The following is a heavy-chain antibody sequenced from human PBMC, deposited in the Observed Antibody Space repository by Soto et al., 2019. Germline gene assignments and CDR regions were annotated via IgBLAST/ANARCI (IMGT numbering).Heavy chain of an antibody. V-gene: IGHV1-3*01. CDR1: GYTFNIYG. J-gene: IGHJ3*02. D-gene: IGHD2-21*01. Sequence: ASVKVSCKASGYTFNIYGLHWVRQAPGQRLEWMGWINAGMRWINAGNGNTKYSQKFQGRVTITRDTSASTAFMELSSLKSEDTAVYYCARDCTYCGGDTGLDAFDIWGQGTMVTVSS. CDR3: ARDCTYCGGDTGLDAFDI. CDR2: INAGMRWINAGNGNT.